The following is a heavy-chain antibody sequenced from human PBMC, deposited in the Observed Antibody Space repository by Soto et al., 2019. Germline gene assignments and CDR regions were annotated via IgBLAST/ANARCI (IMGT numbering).Heavy chain of an antibody. CDR3: AKGLPLVSRGMDV. Sequence: PGGSLRLSCAASGFTFSSYGMHWVRQAPGKGLEWVAVISYDGSNKYYADSVKGRFTISRDNSKNTLYLQMNSLRAEDTAVYYCAKGLPLVSRGMDVWGQGTTVTVSS. CDR1: GFTFSSYG. CDR2: ISYDGSNK. D-gene: IGHD3-10*01. J-gene: IGHJ6*02. V-gene: IGHV3-30*18.